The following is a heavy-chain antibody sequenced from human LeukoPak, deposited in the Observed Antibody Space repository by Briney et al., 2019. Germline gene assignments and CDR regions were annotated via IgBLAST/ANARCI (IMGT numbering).Heavy chain of an antibody. CDR3: ATDDFTNSVPF. J-gene: IGHJ3*01. CDR2: INSNGEGV. V-gene: IGHV3-48*04. Sequence: PGGYLRLSCVGSPYTFSSYNINWFRQAPGKGLEWLSYINSNGEGVYYADSVKGRFTISRDNAKNSLYLLMNSLTVEDTALYYCATDDFTNSVPFWGQGTVVTVSS. CDR1: PYTFSSYN. D-gene: IGHD2-8*01.